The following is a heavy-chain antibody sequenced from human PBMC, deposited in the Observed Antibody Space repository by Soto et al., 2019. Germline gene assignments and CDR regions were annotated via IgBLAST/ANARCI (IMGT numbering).Heavy chain of an antibody. D-gene: IGHD4-17*01. J-gene: IGHJ5*02. CDR3: ARDCQWRAGDDYGDNGHLGRFDP. CDR1: GYTFTSYG. Sequence: GASVKVSCKTSGYTFTSYGISWVRQAPGQGLEWMGWISAYNGNTNYAQKLQGRVTMTTDTSTSTAHMELRSLRSDDTAVYYRARDCQWRAGDDYGDNGHLGRFDPW. V-gene: IGHV1-18*01. CDR2: ISAYNGNT.